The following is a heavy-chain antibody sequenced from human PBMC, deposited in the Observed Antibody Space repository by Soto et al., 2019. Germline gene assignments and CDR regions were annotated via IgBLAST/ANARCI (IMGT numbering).Heavy chain of an antibody. V-gene: IGHV4-59*01. D-gene: IGHD2-21*02. CDR3: ARDLWGYCGADCYPLDV. Sequence: PSETLSLTCTVAGGSIGSYCWSWIRQPPGKGLEWIGYMYNTGSTIYNPSLKSRVTISVDTSKNQFSLKLNSVTAADTAVYYCARDLWGYCGADCYPLDVWGQGTTVTVSS. CDR1: GGSIGSYC. CDR2: MYNTGST. J-gene: IGHJ6*02.